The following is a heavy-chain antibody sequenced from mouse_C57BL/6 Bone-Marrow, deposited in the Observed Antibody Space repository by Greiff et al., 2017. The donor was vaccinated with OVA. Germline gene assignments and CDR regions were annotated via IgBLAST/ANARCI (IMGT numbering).Heavy chain of an antibody. CDR3: ATYGVRRLYAMDY. CDR2: IPPSDSDT. CDR1: GYTFTSYW. D-gene: IGHD2-14*01. J-gene: IGHJ4*01. V-gene: IGHV1-74*01. Sequence: QVQLQQPGAELVKPGASVKVSCKASGYTFTSYWMHWVKQRPGQGLEWIGRIPPSDSDTNYNQKFKGKATLTVDKSSSTAYMQLIRRTSEDSAVYDCATYGVRRLYAMDYWGQGNAVTVSA.